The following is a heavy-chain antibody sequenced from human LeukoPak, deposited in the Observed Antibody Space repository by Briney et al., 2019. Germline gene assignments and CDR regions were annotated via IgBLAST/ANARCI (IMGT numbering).Heavy chain of an antibody. CDR3: ARGGNPFDY. V-gene: IGHV4-61*02. Sequence: SSETLSLTCTVSGGSISSGSYYWSWIRQPAGKGLEWIGRIYTSGSTNYNPSLKSRVTISVDTSKNQFSLKLSSVTAADTAVYYCARGGNPFDYWGRGTLVTVSS. CDR1: GGSISSGSYY. J-gene: IGHJ4*02. CDR2: IYTSGST. D-gene: IGHD4-23*01.